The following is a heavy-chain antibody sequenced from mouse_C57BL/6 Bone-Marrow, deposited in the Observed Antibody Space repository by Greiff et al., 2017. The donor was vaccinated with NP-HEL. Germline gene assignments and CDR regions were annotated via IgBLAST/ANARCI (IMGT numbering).Heavy chain of an antibody. J-gene: IGHJ4*01. V-gene: IGHV2-2*01. CDR3: ASLVWLLGAMDY. CDR1: GFSLTSYG. D-gene: IGHD2-10*02. CDR2: IWSGGST. Sequence: VQLVESGPGLVQPSQSLSIPCTVSGFSLTSYGVHWVRQSPGKGLEWLGVIWSGGSTDYNAAFISRLSISKDNSKSQVFFKMNSLQADDTAIYYCASLVWLLGAMDYWGQGTSVTVSS.